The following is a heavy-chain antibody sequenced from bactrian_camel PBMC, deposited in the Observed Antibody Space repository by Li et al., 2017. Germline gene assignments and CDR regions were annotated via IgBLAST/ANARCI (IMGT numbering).Heavy chain of an antibody. CDR1: RYLFSGSFC. V-gene: IGHV3S1*01. Sequence: HVQLVESGGGSVQAGGSLRLSCAASRYLFSGSFCMGWFRQAPGQEREGVASINIRGGGAYYSDSVKGRVTISQDNAKNTLYLQMNSLKPGDTGMYYCAASYLWDSDSCSFGYYGQGTQVTVS. D-gene: IGHD2*01. CDR3: AASYLWDSDSCSFGY. J-gene: IGHJ6*01. CDR2: INIRGGGA.